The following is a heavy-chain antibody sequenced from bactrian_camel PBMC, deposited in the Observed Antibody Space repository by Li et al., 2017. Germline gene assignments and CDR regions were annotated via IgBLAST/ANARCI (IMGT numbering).Heavy chain of an antibody. CDR2: ITTGTGNT. J-gene: IGHJ4*01. D-gene: IGHD4*01. Sequence: VQLVESGGGSAQAGGSPRLSCARSGFKYSKSYMAWFRQAPGKEREGVATITTGTGNTDYADSVKGRFTISQDGAENTVYLQMDGLKPEDTAVYYCAASRLGSTINWRQERRYGYWGQGTQVTVS. CDR1: GFKYSKSY. CDR3: AASRLGSTINWRQERRYGY. V-gene: IGHV3S40*01.